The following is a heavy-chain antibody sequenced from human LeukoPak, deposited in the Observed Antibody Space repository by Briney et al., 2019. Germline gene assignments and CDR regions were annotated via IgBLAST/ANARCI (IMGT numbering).Heavy chain of an antibody. J-gene: IGHJ4*02. CDR2: IHYDGSNK. CDR1: GFTFSSYS. V-gene: IGHV3-30*02. Sequence: GGSLRLSCAASGFTFSSYSMNWVRQAPGKGLEWVAFIHYDGSNKYYADSVKGRFTISRDNSKNTLYLQMNSLRVDDTAVYYCAKDRGYSSSDYWGQGTLVTVSS. CDR3: AKDRGYSSSDY. D-gene: IGHD6-6*01.